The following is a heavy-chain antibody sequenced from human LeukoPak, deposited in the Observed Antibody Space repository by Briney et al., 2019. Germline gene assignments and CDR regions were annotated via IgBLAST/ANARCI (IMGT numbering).Heavy chain of an antibody. CDR2: IRYDGSNK. D-gene: IGHD3-3*01. CDR1: GFTFSSYG. CDR3: ARTDFWSGYNLDY. Sequence: GGSLRLSCAASGFTFSSYGMHWVRQAPGKGLEWVAFIRYDGSNKYYADSVKGRFTISRDNSKNTLYLQMNSLRAEDTAVYYCARTDFWSGYNLDYWGQGTLVTVSS. V-gene: IGHV3-30*02. J-gene: IGHJ4*02.